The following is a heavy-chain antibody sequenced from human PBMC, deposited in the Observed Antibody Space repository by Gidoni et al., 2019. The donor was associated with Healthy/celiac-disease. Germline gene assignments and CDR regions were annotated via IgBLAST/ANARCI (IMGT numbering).Heavy chain of an antibody. Sequence: QVQLVESGGGVVQPGGSLRLACAASGFTFSSYGMHWVRQAPGKGLEWVAFIRYDGSNKYYADSVKGRFTISRDNSKNTLYLQMNSLRAEDTAVYYCAKESLDSGSYYGDAFDIWGQGTMVTVSS. J-gene: IGHJ3*02. CDR2: IRYDGSNK. D-gene: IGHD1-26*01. CDR3: AKESLDSGSYYGDAFDI. V-gene: IGHV3-30*02. CDR1: GFTFSSYG.